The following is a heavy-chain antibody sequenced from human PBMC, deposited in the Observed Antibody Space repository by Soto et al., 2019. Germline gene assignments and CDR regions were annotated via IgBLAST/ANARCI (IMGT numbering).Heavy chain of an antibody. CDR1: GGSFSGYH. D-gene: IGHD3-22*01. CDR2: INHSGST. CDR3: ARADYYDSSGYYVATLDY. J-gene: IGHJ4*02. V-gene: IGHV4-34*01. Sequence: SETLSLTCAVYGGSFSGYHWSWIRQPPGKGLEWIGEINHSGSTNYNPSLKSRVTISVDTSKNQFSLKLSSVTAADTAVYYCARADYYDSSGYYVATLDYWGQGTLGTVS.